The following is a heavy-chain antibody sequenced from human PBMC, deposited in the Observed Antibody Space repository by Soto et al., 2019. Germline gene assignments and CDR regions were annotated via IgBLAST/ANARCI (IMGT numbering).Heavy chain of an antibody. D-gene: IGHD6-6*01. CDR3: ARDLPWYSSSSYFDY. J-gene: IGHJ4*02. CDR2: IKQDGSEK. V-gene: IGHV3-7*01. CDR1: GFTFSSYW. Sequence: EVQLVESGGGLVQPGGSLRLSCAASGFTFSSYWMSWVRQAPGKVLEWVANIKQDGSEKYYVDSVKGRFTISRDNAKNSLYLQMNSLRAEDTAVYYCARDLPWYSSSSYFDYWGQGTLVTVSS.